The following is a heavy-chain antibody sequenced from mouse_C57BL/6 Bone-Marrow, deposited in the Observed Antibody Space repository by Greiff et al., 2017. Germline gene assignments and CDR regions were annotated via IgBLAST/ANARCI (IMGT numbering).Heavy chain of an antibody. CDR1: GYAFSSSW. CDR3: ASGTGGPDY. Sequence: LQQSGASVKISCTASGYAFSSSWMNWVKQRPGKGLEWLGRLYPGDGDTNYTGKFKGKATLTADKSSSTAYMQLSSLRSEDAAVYFCASGTGGPDYWGQGTTLTVSS. D-gene: IGHD4-1*01. CDR2: LYPGDGDT. J-gene: IGHJ2*01. V-gene: IGHV1-82*01.